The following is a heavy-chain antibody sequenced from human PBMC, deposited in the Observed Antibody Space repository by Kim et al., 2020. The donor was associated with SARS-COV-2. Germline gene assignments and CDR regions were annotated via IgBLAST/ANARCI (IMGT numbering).Heavy chain of an antibody. J-gene: IGHJ4*02. CDR3: ARVRGGRLLFDD. CDR2: IYYTGAT. V-gene: IGHV4-59*01. CDR1: GDSLDGNY. D-gene: IGHD3-10*01. Sequence: SETLSLTFTVSGDSLDGNYWGWIRQPPGKGLEWIGYIYYTGATNYNRSLTSRVSISIDTSKNQFSLKLRFVTAADTAVYYCARVRGGRLLFDDWGQGTLVTVSS.